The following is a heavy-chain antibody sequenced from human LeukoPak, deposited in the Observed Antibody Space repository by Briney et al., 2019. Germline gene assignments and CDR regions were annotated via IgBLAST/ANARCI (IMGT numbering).Heavy chain of an antibody. V-gene: IGHV5-51*01. CDR3: ARYCTNGVCLFDP. J-gene: IGHJ5*02. D-gene: IGHD2-8*01. CDR1: GYSFTSYW. CDR2: IYPGDSDT. Sequence: GESLKISCKGSGYSFTSYWIGWVRQMPGKGLEWMGNIYPGDSDTRYSPSFQGQVTISADKSISTAYLRWSSLKASDTAMYYCARYCTNGVCLFDPWGQGTLVTVSS.